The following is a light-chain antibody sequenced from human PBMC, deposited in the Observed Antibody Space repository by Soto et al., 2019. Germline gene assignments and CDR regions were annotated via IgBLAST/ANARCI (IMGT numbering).Light chain of an antibody. CDR1: QTMSSH. CDR2: AAS. J-gene: IGKJ2*01. CDR3: QQSFIAPET. Sequence: DIQMTQSPSSLSASVGDRVTITCRASQTMSSHLNWYQQKPGKAPNLLIFAASRLQTGVPSRFSGSGSGTAFTLIISSLQPEDFATYYCQQSFIAPETFGQGTKLDIK. V-gene: IGKV1-39*01.